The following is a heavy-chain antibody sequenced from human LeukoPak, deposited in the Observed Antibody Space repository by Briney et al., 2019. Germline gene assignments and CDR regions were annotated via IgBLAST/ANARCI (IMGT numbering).Heavy chain of an antibody. D-gene: IGHD3-3*01. V-gene: IGHV3-9*01. CDR1: GFTFDDYA. CDR3: AKDKNFGVVSYGMDV. J-gene: IGHJ6*02. Sequence: PGGSLRLSCATSGFTFDDYAMHWVRQAPGKGLEWVSGISWNSGSIGYADSVKGRSTISRDNAKNSLYLQMNSLRAEDTAFYYCAKDKNFGVVSYGMDVWGQGTTVTVSS. CDR2: ISWNSGSI.